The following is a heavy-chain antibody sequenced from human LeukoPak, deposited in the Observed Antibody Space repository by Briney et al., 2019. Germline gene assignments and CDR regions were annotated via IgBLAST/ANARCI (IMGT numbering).Heavy chain of an antibody. CDR3: AKAVPAVAGDY. V-gene: IGHV3-73*01. J-gene: IGHJ4*02. Sequence: GGSLRLSCAASGFTFSGSAMHWVRQASGKGLEWVGRIRSKANSYATAYAASVKGRFTISRDDSKNTLYLQMNSLRAEDTAVYYCAKAVPAVAGDYWGQGTLVTVSS. CDR2: IRSKANSYAT. D-gene: IGHD6-19*01. CDR1: GFTFSGSA.